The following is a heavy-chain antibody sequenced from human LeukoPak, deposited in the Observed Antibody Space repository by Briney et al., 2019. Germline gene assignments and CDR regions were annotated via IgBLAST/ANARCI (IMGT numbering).Heavy chain of an antibody. D-gene: IGHD3-22*01. Sequence: PSETLSLTCAVYGESCSGYYWSWIRQPPGKGLEWIGEINRRGSTNYNPSLQSRVTISVDTSKNQFSLKLSSVTAADTAVYYCARSRDKWLISLCFVYWGQGTLVTVSS. CDR3: ARSRDKWLISLCFVY. CDR2: INRRGST. V-gene: IGHV4-34*01. CDR1: GESCSGYY. J-gene: IGHJ4*02.